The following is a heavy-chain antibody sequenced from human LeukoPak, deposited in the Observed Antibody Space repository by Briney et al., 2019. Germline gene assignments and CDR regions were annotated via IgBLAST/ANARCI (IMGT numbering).Heavy chain of an antibody. J-gene: IGHJ4*02. D-gene: IGHD3-3*01. V-gene: IGHV3-66*02. CDR2: IYSGGDP. CDR3: ARDRYSTIFGG. Sequence: PGGSLRLSCAASGFTVSSDYMSWVRQAPGKGLEWVSIIYSGGDPYYADSAKGRFTISRDNSKNTLYLQMNSLRAEDTAVYYCARDRYSTIFGGWGQGTLVTVSS. CDR1: GFTVSSDY.